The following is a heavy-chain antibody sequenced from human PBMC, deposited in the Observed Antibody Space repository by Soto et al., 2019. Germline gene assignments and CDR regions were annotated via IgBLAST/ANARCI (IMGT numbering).Heavy chain of an antibody. CDR3: ARAKRRITMVRGVNQGEGFDY. Sequence: GGSLRLSCAASGFTFSSYDMHWVRQATGKGLEWVSAIGTAGDTYYPGSVKGRFTISRENAKNSLYLQMNSLRAGDTAVYYCARAKRRITMVRGVNQGEGFDYWGQGTLVTVSS. CDR1: GFTFSSYD. D-gene: IGHD3-10*01. CDR2: IGTAGDT. J-gene: IGHJ4*02. V-gene: IGHV3-13*01.